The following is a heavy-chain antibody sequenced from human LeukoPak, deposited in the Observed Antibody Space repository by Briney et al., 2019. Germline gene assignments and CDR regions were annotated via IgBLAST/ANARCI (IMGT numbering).Heavy chain of an antibody. Sequence: PGGSLRLSFAASGFTFSTYAVNWVRQAPGKGLEWVSAISSSGGTTYHADSVKGRFSISRDNSKITLYLRMNSLRAEDTAIYYCAKDRNAWPTNFDYGGQGTLVTVSA. D-gene: IGHD5-24*01. V-gene: IGHV3-23*01. CDR2: ISSSGGTT. CDR3: AKDRNAWPTNFDY. CDR1: GFTFSTYA. J-gene: IGHJ4*02.